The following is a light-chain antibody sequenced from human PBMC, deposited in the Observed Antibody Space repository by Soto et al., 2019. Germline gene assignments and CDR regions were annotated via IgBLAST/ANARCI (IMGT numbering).Light chain of an antibody. Sequence: DIQMTQSPSSLSASLGDRVTITCRARQNISNFLNWVQHKPGNAPKVLISAASTLQSGVPPRFSGSESGTDFTLTISSLQPEDSASYYCQQYYNSVLTFGGGTKVDIK. CDR2: AAS. CDR1: QNISNF. CDR3: QQYYNSVLT. V-gene: IGKV1-39*01. J-gene: IGKJ4*01.